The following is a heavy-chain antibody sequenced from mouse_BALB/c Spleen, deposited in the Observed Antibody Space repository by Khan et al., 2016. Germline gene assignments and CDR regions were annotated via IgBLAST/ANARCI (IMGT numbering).Heavy chain of an antibody. V-gene: IGHV3-8*02. D-gene: IGHD1-2*01. CDR3: GRLSAGYFDY. CDR2: ISYSGST. J-gene: IGHJ2*01. Sequence: EVKLEVSGPSLVKPSQTLSLTCSVAGDSITSGYWNWIRKFPGNKLEYMGYISYSGSTYYNPSLKSRISITRDTSKNQYYLQLNSVTTEDTATYYCGRLSAGYFDYWGQGTTLTVSS. CDR1: GDSITSGY.